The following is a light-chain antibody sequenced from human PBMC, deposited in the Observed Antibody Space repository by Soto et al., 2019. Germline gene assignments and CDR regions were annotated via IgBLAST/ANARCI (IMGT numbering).Light chain of an antibody. Sequence: EIVMTQSPATLSVSPGERATLSCRASQSVSSNLAWYQQRPGQPPRLLIYGASTRATGIPARFSGSGSGTEFTLTISSLQSEDFVVYYCQQYDNSPPYTFGQGTKLEIK. CDR2: GAS. CDR1: QSVSSN. CDR3: QQYDNSPPYT. V-gene: IGKV3-15*01. J-gene: IGKJ2*01.